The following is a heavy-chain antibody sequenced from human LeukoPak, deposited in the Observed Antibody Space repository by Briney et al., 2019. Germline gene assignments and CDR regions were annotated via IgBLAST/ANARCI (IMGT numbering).Heavy chain of an antibody. Sequence: ASVKVSCKASGYTFTSYDIHWVRQAPGQGLEWMGWMGARHGYTGSAQRFQGRITMTRDTSISTAYMELSSLTSDDTAVYYCARGWISGDVSEYYFEIWGQGTLVTVSS. CDR3: ARGWISGDVSEYYFEI. J-gene: IGHJ4*02. CDR2: MGARHGYT. D-gene: IGHD5/OR15-5a*01. CDR1: GYTFTSYD. V-gene: IGHV1-8*01.